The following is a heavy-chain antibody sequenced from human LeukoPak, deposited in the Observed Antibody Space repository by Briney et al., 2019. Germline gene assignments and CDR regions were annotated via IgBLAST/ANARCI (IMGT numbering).Heavy chain of an antibody. CDR3: ARGGVPAAMGWFDP. J-gene: IGHJ5*02. D-gene: IGHD2-2*01. V-gene: IGHV3-21*01. CDR2: ISSSSPYI. CDR1: GFTFSSYS. Sequence: GGSLRLSCAASGFTFSSYSMNWVRQAPGKGLEWVSSISSSSPYIYYADSLRGRFTISRDNAKNSLYLQMNSLRAEDTAVYYCARGGVPAAMGWFDPWGQRTLVTVSS.